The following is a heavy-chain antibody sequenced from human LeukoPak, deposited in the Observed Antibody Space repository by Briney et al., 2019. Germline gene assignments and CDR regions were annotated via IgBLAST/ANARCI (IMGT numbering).Heavy chain of an antibody. CDR1: GFTFSSYS. CDR3: ASPLSYDSSGYRDDAFDI. Sequence: GGSLRLSCAASGFTFSSYSMNWVRQAPGKGLEWASSISSSSSYIYYADSVKGRFTISRDNAKNSLYLQMNSLRAEDTAVYYCASPLSYDSSGYRDDAFDIWGQGTMVTVSS. J-gene: IGHJ3*02. D-gene: IGHD3-22*01. V-gene: IGHV3-21*01. CDR2: ISSSSSYI.